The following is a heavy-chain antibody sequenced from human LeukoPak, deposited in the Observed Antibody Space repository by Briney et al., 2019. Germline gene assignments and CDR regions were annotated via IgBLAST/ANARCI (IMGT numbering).Heavy chain of an antibody. Sequence: SQTLSLTCAISGDSVSSNSAAWNWLRESPSRGLEWLGRTYYRSKWYNDYAVSVKSRITINPDTSKNQFSLQLNSVTPEDTAVYYCARDLVGATAEFDYWGQGTLVTVSS. CDR1: GDSVSSNSAA. CDR2: TYYRSKWYN. D-gene: IGHD1-26*01. V-gene: IGHV6-1*01. CDR3: ARDLVGATAEFDY. J-gene: IGHJ4*02.